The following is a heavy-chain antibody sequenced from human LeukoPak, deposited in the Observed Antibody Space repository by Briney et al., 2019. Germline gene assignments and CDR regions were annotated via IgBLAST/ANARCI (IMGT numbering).Heavy chain of an antibody. D-gene: IGHD6-19*01. CDR3: ARGRIAVADFDY. CDR1: GYTFTGYY. J-gene: IGHJ4*02. Sequence: ASVKVSCKASGYTFTGYYMHWVRQAPGQGLEWMGWINPNSGGTNYAQKFQGRVTMTRDTSISTAYMEPSSLRSEDTAVYYCARGRIAVADFDYWGQGTLVTVSS. CDR2: INPNSGGT. V-gene: IGHV1-2*02.